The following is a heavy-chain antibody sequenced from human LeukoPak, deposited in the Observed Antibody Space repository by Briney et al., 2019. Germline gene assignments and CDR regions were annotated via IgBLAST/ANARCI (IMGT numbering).Heavy chain of an antibody. V-gene: IGHV3-21*01. J-gene: IGHJ4*02. CDR3: ARVGASGTTPPFYFDN. CDR1: GFTFNTYS. D-gene: IGHD3-10*01. Sequence: PGGSLRLSCAASGFTFNTYSMNWVRQAPGKGLEWVSSIGTNSDYMFYADSVKGRFTISRDNAKNSLYLQMNGLRAEDTAVYYCARVGASGTTPPFYFDNRGQGTLVTVSS. CDR2: IGTNSDYM.